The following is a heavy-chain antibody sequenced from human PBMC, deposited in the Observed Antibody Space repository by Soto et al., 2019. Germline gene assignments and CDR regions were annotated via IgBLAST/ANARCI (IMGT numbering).Heavy chain of an antibody. CDR2: ISWNSGSR. CDR3: AKDMRVDYYYYYMDV. V-gene: IGHV3-9*01. J-gene: IGHJ6*03. CDR1: GFTFDDYA. Sequence: EVQLVESGGGLVQPGRSLRLSCAASGFTFDDYAMHWVRQAPGKGLEWVSGISWNSGSRGYADSVKGRFTISRDNAKNSLYLQMNSLRAEDTALYYCAKDMRVDYYYYYMDVWGKGTTVTVSS.